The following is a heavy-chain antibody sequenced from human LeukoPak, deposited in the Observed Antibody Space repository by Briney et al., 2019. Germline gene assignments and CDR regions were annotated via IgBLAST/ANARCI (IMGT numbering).Heavy chain of an antibody. J-gene: IGHJ4*02. CDR1: GFTASDHY. CDR2: ISYDGSNK. CDR3: ARELGTGFDS. V-gene: IGHV3-30*03. Sequence: GGSLRLSCAASGFTASDHYMHWVRQAPGKGLEWVAVISYDGSNKYYADSVKGRFTTSRGNSKNTLYLQMNSLRAEDTAVFYCARELGTGFDSWGQGTLVTVSS.